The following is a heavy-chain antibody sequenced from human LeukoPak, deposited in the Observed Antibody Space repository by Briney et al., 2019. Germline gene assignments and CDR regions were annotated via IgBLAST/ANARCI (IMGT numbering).Heavy chain of an antibody. CDR1: GGSFSSSSYY. CDR2: ISYRGSP. Sequence: SETLSLTCTVSGGSFSSSSYYWGWVRRPPGRGLEWIGTISYRGSPYYNPSFKSRVTMSVDTSENQFSLKLSSVPAADTAVYYCARRYGDYGLFDYWGQGTLVTVSS. D-gene: IGHD4-17*01. CDR3: ARRYGDYGLFDY. J-gene: IGHJ4*02. V-gene: IGHV4-39*01.